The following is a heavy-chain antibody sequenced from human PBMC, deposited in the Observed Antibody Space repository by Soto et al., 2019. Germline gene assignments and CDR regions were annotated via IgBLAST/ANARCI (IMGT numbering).Heavy chain of an antibody. CDR2: IYYSGTI. D-gene: IGHD5-12*01. V-gene: IGHV4-31*03. Sequence: SGTLSLTCTVSGGSISSGAYYWSWIRQRPGMGLEWIGNIYYSGTIYYNPSLRSRISVSVDTSTNQFSLKLSSVAAADTAVYYCARHTDIVSSTVYNWGQGILVTVSS. CDR1: GGSISSGAYY. CDR3: ARHTDIVSSTVYN. J-gene: IGHJ4*02.